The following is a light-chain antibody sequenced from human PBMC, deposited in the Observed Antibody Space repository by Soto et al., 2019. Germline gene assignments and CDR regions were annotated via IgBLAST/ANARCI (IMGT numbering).Light chain of an antibody. CDR1: QSVGSN. Sequence: EVLLTQSPATLSVSLGAVSTLXXRASQSVGSNLAWYQQKPGEAPGXLIYGASNRATGIPDRFSGSGSGTDFTLTISRLEPEDFAVYYCQQYGSSGTFGQGTKVDI. CDR2: GAS. V-gene: IGKV3-20*01. CDR3: QQYGSSGT. J-gene: IGKJ1*01.